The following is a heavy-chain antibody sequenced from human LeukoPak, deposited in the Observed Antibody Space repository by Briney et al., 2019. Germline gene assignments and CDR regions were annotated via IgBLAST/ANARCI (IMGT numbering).Heavy chain of an antibody. J-gene: IGHJ4*02. D-gene: IGHD3-22*01. V-gene: IGHV3-11*01. CDR2: ISSSGSTI. CDR1: GFTFSDYY. CDR3: ARVKYYYDSSGYYQLTYYFDY. Sequence: PGGSLRLSCAASGFTFSDYYMSWIRQAPGKGLEWVSYISSSGSTIYYADSVKGRFTISRDNAKNSLYLQMNSLRAEDTAVYYCARVKYYYDSSGYYQLTYYFDYWGQGTLVTVSS.